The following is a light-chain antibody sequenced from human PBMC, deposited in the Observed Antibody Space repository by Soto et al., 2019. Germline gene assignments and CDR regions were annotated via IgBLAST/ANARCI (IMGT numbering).Light chain of an antibody. CDR3: QQRSNWPRT. CDR2: AAS. CDR1: QSVSSC. J-gene: IGKJ1*01. Sequence: EIELTQSPATLSLSPGERATLSCRASQSVSSCLAWYQQKPGQAPRLLIYAASTRATGIPARFSGSGSGTDFTLTISSLEPEDFAVYYCQQRSNWPRTFGQGTKVDIK. V-gene: IGKV3-11*01.